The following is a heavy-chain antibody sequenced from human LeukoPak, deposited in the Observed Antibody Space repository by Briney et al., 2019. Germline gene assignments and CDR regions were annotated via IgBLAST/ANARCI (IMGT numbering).Heavy chain of an antibody. CDR3: AKDRAPIVVVPAAIGYYGMDV. Sequence: PGGSLRLSCAASGFTFSSYAMSWVRQAPGKGLEWVSAISGSGGSTYYADSVKGRFTISRDNSKNTLYLQMNRLRAEDTAVYYCAKDRAPIVVVPAAIGYYGMDVWGQGTTVTVSS. CDR1: GFTFSSYA. V-gene: IGHV3-23*01. J-gene: IGHJ6*02. D-gene: IGHD2-2*01. CDR2: ISGSGGST.